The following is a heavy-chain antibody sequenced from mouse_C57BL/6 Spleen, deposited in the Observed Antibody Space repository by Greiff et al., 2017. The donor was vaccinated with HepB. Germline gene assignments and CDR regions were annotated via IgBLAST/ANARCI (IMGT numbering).Heavy chain of an antibody. CDR2: IDPSDSYT. J-gene: IGHJ1*03. CDR1: GYTFTSYW. CDR3: ARKGAYYSKDFDV. D-gene: IGHD2-5*01. V-gene: IGHV1-50*01. Sequence: QVQLQQPGAELVKPGASVKLSCKASGYTFTSYWMQWVKQRPGQGLEWIGEIDPSDSYTNYNQKFKGKATLTVDTSSSTAYMQLSSLTSEDSAVYYGARKGAYYSKDFDVWGTGTTVTVSS.